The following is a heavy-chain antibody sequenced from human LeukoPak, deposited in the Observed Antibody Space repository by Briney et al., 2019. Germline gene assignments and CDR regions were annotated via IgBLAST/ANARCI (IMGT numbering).Heavy chain of an antibody. CDR3: ARDEGYCSSASCSAELDY. Sequence: ASVKVSCKASGYTFTGYYRHWVRQAPGQGLEWMGWINPNSAGTIYAEKFQGRVPMTRDTSISTAYMELSRLRSDDTAVYYCARDEGYCSSASCSAELDYWGQGTLVTVSS. CDR1: GYTFTGYY. V-gene: IGHV1-2*02. J-gene: IGHJ4*02. D-gene: IGHD2-2*01. CDR2: INPNSAGT.